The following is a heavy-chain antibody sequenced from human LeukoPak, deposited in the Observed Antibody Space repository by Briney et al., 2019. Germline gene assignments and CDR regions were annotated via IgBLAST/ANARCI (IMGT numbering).Heavy chain of an antibody. CDR3: ARDLGGVTIFGVVTRFDP. D-gene: IGHD3-3*01. CDR2: INSDGSST. J-gene: IGHJ5*02. V-gene: IGHV3-74*01. CDR1: GFTFSSYW. Sequence: PGGSLRLSCAASGFTFSSYWMHWVRQAPGKGLVWVSRINSDGSSTSYADSVKGRFTISRDNAKNTLYLQMNSLRAEDTAVYYCARDLGGVTIFGVVTRFDPWGQGTLVTVSS.